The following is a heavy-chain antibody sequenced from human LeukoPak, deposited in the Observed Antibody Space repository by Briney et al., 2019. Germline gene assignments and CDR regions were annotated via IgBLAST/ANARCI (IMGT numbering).Heavy chain of an antibody. J-gene: IGHJ4*02. Sequence: SGTLSLTCAVSGGSISSSNWWSWVRQPPGKGLEWIGYSHYSGTSYYSTSLKSRIAVSIDTSKNQFSLKLSSVTAADTAVYYCARDGPTSVLWGQGTLVTVSS. CDR3: ARDGPTSVL. CDR2: SHYSGTS. CDR1: GGSISSSNW. V-gene: IGHV4-4*02. D-gene: IGHD1-1*01.